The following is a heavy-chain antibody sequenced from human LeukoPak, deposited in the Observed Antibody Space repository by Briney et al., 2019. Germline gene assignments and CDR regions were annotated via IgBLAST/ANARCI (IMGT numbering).Heavy chain of an antibody. Sequence: PGGSLRLSCAVSGITLSNYGMSWVRQAPGKGLEWVAGISGSGGGTYYADSVKGRFTISRDNPKNTPYLQMNSLRAEDTAVYFCAKRGVVIRVILVGFHKEAYYFDSWGQGALVTVSS. CDR2: ISGSGGGT. CDR1: GITLSNYG. J-gene: IGHJ4*02. V-gene: IGHV3-23*01. D-gene: IGHD3-22*01. CDR3: AKRGVVIRVILVGFHKEAYYFDS.